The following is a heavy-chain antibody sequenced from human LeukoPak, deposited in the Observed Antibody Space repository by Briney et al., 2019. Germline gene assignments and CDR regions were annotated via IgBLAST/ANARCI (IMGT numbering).Heavy chain of an antibody. D-gene: IGHD3-22*01. Sequence: SVKVSCKASGGTFSTYVISWVRQAPGQGLEWMGGIIPVFGTANYAEKFQDRVTITADKSTSTAYMELSRLRSDDTAVYYCARDPLLQRPGDYWGQGTLVTVSS. CDR2: IIPVFGTA. CDR1: GGTFSTYV. V-gene: IGHV1-69*06. CDR3: ARDPLLQRPGDY. J-gene: IGHJ4*02.